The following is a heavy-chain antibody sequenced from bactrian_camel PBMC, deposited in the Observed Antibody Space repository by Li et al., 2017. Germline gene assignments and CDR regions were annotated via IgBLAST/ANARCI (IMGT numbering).Heavy chain of an antibody. V-gene: IGHV3S54*01. J-gene: IGHJ4*01. D-gene: IGHD4*01. CDR3: AFDVSFSSDRCARMESAIYNY. Sequence: HVQLVESGGGSVQPGGSLRLSCVYSGDTYRTNCMGWFRQRPGKEREGVATIYTDGYFGGPRPIYADSVKGRFTISQDDAKRTVYLQMNSLKLEDSAMYYCAFDVSFSSDRCARMESAIYNYWGQGTQVTVS. CDR1: GDTYRTNC. CDR2: IYTDGYFGGPRP.